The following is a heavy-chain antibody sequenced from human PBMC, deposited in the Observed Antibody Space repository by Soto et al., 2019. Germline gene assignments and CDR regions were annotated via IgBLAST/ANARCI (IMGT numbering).Heavy chain of an antibody. CDR1: GYIFTDYY. CDR2: INPNSGGT. J-gene: IGHJ3*02. V-gene: IGHV1-2*02. D-gene: IGHD3-22*01. CDR3: ARYYYDSSGYFDAFDI. Sequence: ASVKVSCKASGYIFTDYYMHWVRQAPGQGLEWMGWINPNSGGTNYAQKFQGRVTMTRDTSISTAYMELSRLRSDDTAVYYCARYYYDSSGYFDAFDIWGQGTMVTVSS.